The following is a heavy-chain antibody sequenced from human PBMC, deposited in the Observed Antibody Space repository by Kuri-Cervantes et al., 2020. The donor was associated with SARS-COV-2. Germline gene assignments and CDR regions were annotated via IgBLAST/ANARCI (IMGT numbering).Heavy chain of an antibody. CDR3: ARHIPYYDFWSGYYDAFDI. Sequence: ESLKISCTVSGGSISSYYWSWIRQPPGKGPEWIGYIYYSGSTNYNPSLKSRVTISVDTSKNQFSLKLSSVTAADTAVYYCARHIPYYDFWSGYYDAFDIWGQGTMVTVSS. V-gene: IGHV4-59*08. D-gene: IGHD3-3*01. CDR1: GGSISSYY. CDR2: IYYSGST. J-gene: IGHJ3*02.